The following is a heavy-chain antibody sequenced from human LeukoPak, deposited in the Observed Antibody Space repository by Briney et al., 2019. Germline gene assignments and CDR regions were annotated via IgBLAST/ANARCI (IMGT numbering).Heavy chain of an antibody. CDR2: IYPGDSDT. J-gene: IGHJ4*02. Sequence: GESLKISCKGSGYSLNNYWIGWVRQMPGKGVECMGIIYPGDSDTRYSPSFQGQVTISADKSISTAYLQWSSLKSSDTAMYYCARASHYYDSNVFDYWGQGTLVTVSS. CDR1: GYSLNNYW. CDR3: ARASHYYDSNVFDY. D-gene: IGHD3-22*01. V-gene: IGHV5-51*01.